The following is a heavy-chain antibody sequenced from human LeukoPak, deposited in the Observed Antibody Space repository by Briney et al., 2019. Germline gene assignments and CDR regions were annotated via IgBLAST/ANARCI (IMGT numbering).Heavy chain of an antibody. J-gene: IGHJ6*02. CDR2: TRNKANSYTT. Sequence: GGSLRLSCAASGFTFSDHYMDWVRQAPGKGLEWVGRTRNKANSYTTEYAASVKGRFTISRDDSKNSLYLQMNSLKTEDTAVYYCAREELLGYYYGMDVWGRGTTVTVSS. CDR1: GFTFSDHY. D-gene: IGHD1-26*01. CDR3: AREELLGYYYGMDV. V-gene: IGHV3-72*01.